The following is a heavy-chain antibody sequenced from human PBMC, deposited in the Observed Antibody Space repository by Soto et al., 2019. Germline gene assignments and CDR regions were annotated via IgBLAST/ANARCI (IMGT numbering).Heavy chain of an antibody. J-gene: IGHJ4*02. CDR1: GYSFTGYY. V-gene: IGHV1-2*02. Sequence: HEHLVQSGAEVKRPGASLKVSCKASGYSFTGYYIHWVRQAPGQGLEWMGWINPDSGATNYAQNFQGRVTLTNDPSISTASTDLTSLTSDDTAVYYCARGDYGTGGYPFPYFDYWGQGTLVIVSS. CDR3: ARGDYGTGGYPFPYFDY. CDR2: INPDSGAT. D-gene: IGHD2-8*02.